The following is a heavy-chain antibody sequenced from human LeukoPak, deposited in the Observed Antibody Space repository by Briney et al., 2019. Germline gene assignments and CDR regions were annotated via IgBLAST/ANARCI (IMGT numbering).Heavy chain of an antibody. D-gene: IGHD3-22*01. CDR3: AVTYYYDSSGYDFDY. V-gene: IGHV1-18*01. CDR1: GYTSTSYG. CDR2: ISAYNGNT. J-gene: IGHJ4*02. Sequence: GASVKVSCKASGYTSTSYGISWVRQAPGQGLEWMGWISAYNGNTNYAQKLQGRVTMTTDTSTSTAYMELRSLRSDDTAVYYCAVTYYYDSSGYDFDYWGQGTLVTVSS.